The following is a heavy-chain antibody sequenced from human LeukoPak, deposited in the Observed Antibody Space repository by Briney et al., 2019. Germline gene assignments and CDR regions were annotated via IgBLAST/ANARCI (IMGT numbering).Heavy chain of an antibody. CDR2: IGTAGDT. CDR1: GFTFSSYD. J-gene: IGHJ3*02. Sequence: GGSLRLSCAASGFTFSSYDMHWVRQATGKGLEWVSAIGTAGDTYYPGSVKGRFTISRENAKNSLHLQMNSLRAGDTAVYYCARGGAVAGTDAFDIWGQGTMVTVSS. D-gene: IGHD6-19*01. CDR3: ARGGAVAGTDAFDI. V-gene: IGHV3-13*04.